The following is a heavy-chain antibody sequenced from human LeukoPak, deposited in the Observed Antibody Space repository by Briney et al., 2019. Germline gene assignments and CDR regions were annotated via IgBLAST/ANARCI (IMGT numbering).Heavy chain of an antibody. J-gene: IGHJ6*03. CDR3: ARDYSSSGWYFGENYYYYMDV. D-gene: IGHD6-19*01. V-gene: IGHV1-2*02. Sequence: ASVKVSCKASGYTFTSYYMHWVRQAPGQGLEWMGIINPNSGGTNYAQKFQGRVTMTGDTSISTAYMELSRLRSDDTAVYYCARDYSSSGWYFGENYYYYMDVWGKGTTVTISS. CDR1: GYTFTSYY. CDR2: INPNSGGT.